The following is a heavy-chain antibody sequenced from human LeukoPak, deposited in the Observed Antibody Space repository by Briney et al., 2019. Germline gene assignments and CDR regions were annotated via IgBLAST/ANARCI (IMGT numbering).Heavy chain of an antibody. Sequence: ASVKVSCKASGYTFTSYGISWVRQAPGQGLEWMGWISAYNGKTNYAQKLQGRVTMTTDTSTSTAYMELRSLRSDDTAVYYCARALQRVAEAADYYYYYYMDVWGKGTTVTVSS. CDR2: ISAYNGKT. J-gene: IGHJ6*03. CDR1: GYTFTSYG. D-gene: IGHD6-13*01. V-gene: IGHV1-18*01. CDR3: ARALQRVAEAADYYYYYYMDV.